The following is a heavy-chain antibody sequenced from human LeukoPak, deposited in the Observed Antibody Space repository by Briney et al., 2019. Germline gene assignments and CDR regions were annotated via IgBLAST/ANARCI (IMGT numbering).Heavy chain of an antibody. CDR3: ARQDDAFDI. CDR1: RFTFSSYW. Sequence: GGSLRLSCAASRFTFSSYWMSWVRQAPGKGLEWVANIKQDGSEKYYVDSVKGRFTISRDNAKNSLYLQMNSLRAEETAVYFCARQDDAFDIWGQGTMVTVSS. V-gene: IGHV3-7*01. J-gene: IGHJ3*02. CDR2: IKQDGSEK.